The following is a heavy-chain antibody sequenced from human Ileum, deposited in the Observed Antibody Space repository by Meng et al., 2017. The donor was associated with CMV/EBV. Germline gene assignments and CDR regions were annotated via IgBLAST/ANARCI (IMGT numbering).Heavy chain of an antibody. CDR2: IKVDSGGT. CDR1: GYSFTGYY. CDR3: AIDPGCDDPSCYGIGWNL. D-gene: IGHD2-2*01. Sequence: ASVKVSCKASGYSFTGYYIHWLRRAPGQGLEWMGWIKVDSGGTRYAPRFQGRVTLTRDTSINTAYMDLGRLGHDDTAVYYCAIDPGCDDPSCYGIGWNLWGQGTLVTVSS. V-gene: IGHV1-2*02. J-gene: IGHJ5*02.